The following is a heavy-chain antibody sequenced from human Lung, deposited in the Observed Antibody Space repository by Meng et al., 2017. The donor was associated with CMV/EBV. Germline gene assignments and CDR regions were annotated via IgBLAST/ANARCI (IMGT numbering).Heavy chain of an antibody. V-gene: IGHV1-2*02. Sequence: SVXVSXXASGYTFTDNYIYWVQQAPGQGLEWMGWINPNSGGTNYAQKFQGRVTMTRDTSTSTAFMDLSRLRSDDRAVYYCARVSTPGRPRSHFDSWGQRXLVTVSS. CDR1: GYTFTDNY. D-gene: IGHD6-6*01. CDR2: INPNSGGT. CDR3: ARVSTPGRPRSHFDS. J-gene: IGHJ4*02.